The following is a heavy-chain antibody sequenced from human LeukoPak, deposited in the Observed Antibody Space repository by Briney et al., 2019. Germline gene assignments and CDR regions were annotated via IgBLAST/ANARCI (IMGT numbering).Heavy chain of an antibody. V-gene: IGHV1-18*01. CDR2: IGTYNHDT. CDR3: VRDYFCSGGTCDDCFDP. Sequence: GASVKVSCKASGYTFTNYGISWVRQAPGQGLEGMAWIGTYNHDTNYAQKFRGRVTLTTDTSTSTAYMELRSLGSDDTAVYYCVRDYFCSGGTCDDCFDPWGQGTLVTVSS. CDR1: GYTFTNYG. J-gene: IGHJ5*02. D-gene: IGHD2-15*01.